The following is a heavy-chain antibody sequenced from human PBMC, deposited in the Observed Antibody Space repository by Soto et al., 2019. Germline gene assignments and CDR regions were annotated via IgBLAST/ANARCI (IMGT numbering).Heavy chain of an antibody. Sequence: QVQLVESGGGEVQPGRSLRLSCAASGFTFSSYAMHWVRQAPGKGLAWVALISYDGGNKYHADSVKGRFTISRDNSKKTLYLQMNSLRAEDTAVYYCAREDEALGYWCQGTLVTVSS. CDR2: ISYDGGNK. CDR3: AREDEALGY. J-gene: IGHJ4*02. V-gene: IGHV3-30-3*01. CDR1: GFTFSSYA.